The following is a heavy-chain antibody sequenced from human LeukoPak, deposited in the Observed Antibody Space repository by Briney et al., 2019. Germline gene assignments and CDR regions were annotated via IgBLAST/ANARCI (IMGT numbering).Heavy chain of an antibody. J-gene: IGHJ4*02. CDR3: ARGLSWSFGYSDDY. D-gene: IGHD2-15*01. CDR2: INHSGST. V-gene: IGHV4-34*01. CDR1: GGSFSGYY. Sequence: SSETLSLPCAVYGGSFSGYYWSWIRQPPGKGLEWIGEINHSGSTNYNPSLKSRVTISVDTSKNQFSLKLSSVTAADTAVYYCARGLSWSFGYSDDYWGQGTLVTVSS.